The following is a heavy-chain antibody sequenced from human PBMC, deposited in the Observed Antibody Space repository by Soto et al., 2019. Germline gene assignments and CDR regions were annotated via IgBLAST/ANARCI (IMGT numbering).Heavy chain of an antibody. J-gene: IGHJ4*02. Sequence: SLRLSCTASGFTFGDYAMSWFRQAPGKGLEWVGFIRSKAYGGTTEYAASVKGRFTISRDDSKSIAYLQMNSLKTEDTAVYYCTRDEVITISPYSSSSGYFDYWGQGTLVTVSS. CDR1: GFTFGDYA. V-gene: IGHV3-49*03. D-gene: IGHD6-6*01. CDR2: IRSKAYGGTT. CDR3: TRDEVITISPYSSSSGYFDY.